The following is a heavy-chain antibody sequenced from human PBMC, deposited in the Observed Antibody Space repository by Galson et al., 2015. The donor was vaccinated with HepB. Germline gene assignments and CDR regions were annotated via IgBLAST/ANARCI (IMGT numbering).Heavy chain of an antibody. D-gene: IGHD3-10*01. J-gene: IGHJ2*01. CDR1: GFAFSSYG. CDR3: ARVRHRGEFENWYFDL. Sequence: SVKVSCKASGFAFSSYGITWVRQAPGQGLEWMGWISVNNGNTNYAQKPQGRVTMTTDTSTSTAYMDLRSLRSDDTAVYYCARVRHRGEFENWYFDLWGRGTLVSVSS. CDR2: ISVNNGNT. V-gene: IGHV1-18*01.